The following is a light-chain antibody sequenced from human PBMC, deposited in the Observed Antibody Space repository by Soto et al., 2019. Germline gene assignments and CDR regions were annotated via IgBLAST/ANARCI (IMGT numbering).Light chain of an antibody. V-gene: IGKV1-5*01. J-gene: IGKJ1*01. CDR3: QHFNSYSWT. CDR1: QSIPNW. Sequence: DIQMNQSPSTLSESLGDRVTITCRDSQSIPNWLAWYQQKPGKAPKLLIFDASSLESEVPSRFSGSGSGTEFTLTISSLKHDDFATDYCQHFNSYSWTFGQGTKVDIK. CDR2: DAS.